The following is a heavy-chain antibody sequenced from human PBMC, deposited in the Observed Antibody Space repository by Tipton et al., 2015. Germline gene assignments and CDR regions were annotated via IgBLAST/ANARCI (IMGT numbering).Heavy chain of an antibody. CDR1: EFTFSNAW. CDR2: IKSKTDGGTI. J-gene: IGHJ4*02. Sequence: SLRLSCAASEFTFSNAWMTWVRQAPGKGLEWVGRIKSKTDGGTIDFAAPVKGRFIISRDDSKNTLYLQMNSLKTEDTAVYYCIATQSKSSIRFDYWGQGTLVTVSS. CDR3: IATQSKSSIRFDY. V-gene: IGHV3-15*01. D-gene: IGHD6-6*01.